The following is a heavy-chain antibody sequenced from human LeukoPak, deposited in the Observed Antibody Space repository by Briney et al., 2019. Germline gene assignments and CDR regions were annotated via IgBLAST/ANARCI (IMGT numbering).Heavy chain of an antibody. Sequence: GASVRVSCKASGYTFTSYGISWVRQAPGQGLEWMGWINPNSGGTNYAQKFQGRVTMTRDTSISTAYMELSRLRSDDTAVYYCARDSGWYRWGQGTLVTVSS. V-gene: IGHV1-2*02. CDR2: INPNSGGT. J-gene: IGHJ5*02. CDR3: ARDSGWYR. D-gene: IGHD6-19*01. CDR1: GYTFTSYG.